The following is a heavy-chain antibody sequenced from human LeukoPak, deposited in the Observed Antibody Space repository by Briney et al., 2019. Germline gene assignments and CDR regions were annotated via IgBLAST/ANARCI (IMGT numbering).Heavy chain of an antibody. J-gene: IGHJ4*02. D-gene: IGHD3-9*01. CDR1: GGTFSSYA. CDR3: ARDHYDILTGSRTFDY. CDR2: IIPIFGTA. Sequence: GASVKVSCKAFGGTFSSYAISWVRQAPGQGLEWMGGIIPIFGTANYAQKFQGRVTITADESTSTAYMELSSLRSEDTAVYYCARDHYDILTGSRTFDYWGQGTLVTVSS. V-gene: IGHV1-69*13.